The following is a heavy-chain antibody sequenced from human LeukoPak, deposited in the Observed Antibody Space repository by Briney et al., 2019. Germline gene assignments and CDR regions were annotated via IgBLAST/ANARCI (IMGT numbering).Heavy chain of an antibody. J-gene: IGHJ5*02. Sequence: PSETLSLTCTVSGGSISSSSYYWGWIRQPPGKGLEWIGSIYYSGSTYHNPSLKSRVTISVDTSKNQFSLKLSSVTAADTAVYYCARIDYGWFDPWGQGTLVTVSS. D-gene: IGHD4-17*01. CDR1: GGSISSSSYY. CDR3: ARIDYGWFDP. V-gene: IGHV4-39*01. CDR2: IYYSGST.